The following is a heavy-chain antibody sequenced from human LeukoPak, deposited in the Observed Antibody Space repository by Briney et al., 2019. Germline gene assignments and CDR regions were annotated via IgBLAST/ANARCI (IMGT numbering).Heavy chain of an antibody. V-gene: IGHV1-8*01. CDR3: ARGFFTIFGVVTTHRSYNWFDP. J-gene: IGHJ5*02. CDR1: GYTFTSYD. CDR2: MNPNSGNT. Sequence: GASVKVSCKASGYTFTSYDINWVRQATGQGLEWMGWMNPNSGNTGYAQKFQGRVTMTRNTSISTAYMELSSLRSEGTAVYYCARGFFTIFGVVTTHRSYNWFDPWGQGTLVTVSS. D-gene: IGHD3-3*01.